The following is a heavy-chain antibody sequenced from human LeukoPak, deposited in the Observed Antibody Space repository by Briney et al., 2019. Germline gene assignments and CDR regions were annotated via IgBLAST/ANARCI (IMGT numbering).Heavy chain of an antibody. CDR1: GGSFSGYY. V-gene: IGHV4-34*01. J-gene: IGHJ5*02. D-gene: IGHD3-22*01. Sequence: NPSETLSLTCAVYGGSFSGYYWSWIRQPPGKGLEWIGEINHSGSTNYNPSLKSRVTISVDTSKNQFSLKLSSVTAADTAVYYCARAPRIYPYDSSGLDLNRWFDPWGQGTLVTVSS. CDR2: INHSGST. CDR3: ARAPRIYPYDSSGLDLNRWFDP.